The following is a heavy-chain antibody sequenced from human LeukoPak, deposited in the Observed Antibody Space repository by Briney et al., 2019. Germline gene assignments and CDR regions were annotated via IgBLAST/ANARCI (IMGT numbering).Heavy chain of an antibody. D-gene: IGHD5-12*01. Sequence: SETLSLTCTVSGGSVSSGSYYWSWIRQPPGKGLEWIVYIYYSGSTNYNPSLKSRVTISVDTSKNQFSLKLSSVTAADTAVYYCARERSGYAMRIFDAFDIWGQGTMVTVSS. CDR3: ARERSGYAMRIFDAFDI. V-gene: IGHV4-61*01. CDR1: GGSVSSGSYY. J-gene: IGHJ3*02. CDR2: IYYSGST.